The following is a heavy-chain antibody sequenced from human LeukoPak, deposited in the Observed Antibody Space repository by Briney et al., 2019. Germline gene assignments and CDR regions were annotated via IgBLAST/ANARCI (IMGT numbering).Heavy chain of an antibody. CDR2: MNPNSGNT. V-gene: IGHV1-8*03. CDR1: GYTFTSYD. Sequence: EASVKVSCKASGYTFTSYDINWVRQATGQGLEWMGWMNPNSGNTGYAQKFQGRVTITRNTSISTAYMELSRLRSDDTAVYYCARDLRNYYGSGSYPYWGQGTLVTVSS. CDR3: ARDLRNYYGSGSYPY. J-gene: IGHJ4*02. D-gene: IGHD3-10*01.